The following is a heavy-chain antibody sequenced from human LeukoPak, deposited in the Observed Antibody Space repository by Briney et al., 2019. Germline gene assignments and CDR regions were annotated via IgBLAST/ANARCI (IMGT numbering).Heavy chain of an antibody. CDR2: IYYSGST. CDR3: ARDSYGSDDAFDV. V-gene: IGHV4-59*12. D-gene: IGHD5-18*01. J-gene: IGHJ3*01. CDR1: GGSISSYY. Sequence: SETLSLTCTVSGGSISSYYWSCIRQPPGKGLEWIGYIYYSGSTNYNPSLKSRVTISVDTSKNQFSLKLSSVTAADTAVYYCARDSYGSDDAFDVWGQGTMVSVSS.